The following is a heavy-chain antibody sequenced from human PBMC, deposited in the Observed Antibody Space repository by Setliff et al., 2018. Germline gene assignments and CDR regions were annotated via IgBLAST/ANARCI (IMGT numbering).Heavy chain of an antibody. CDR3: VREGVDTRSSTDYRYYMDV. CDR1: GDTFRSYG. J-gene: IGHJ6*03. CDR2: TIPMFGST. Sequence: SVKVSCKASGDTFRSYGISWVRQAPGHGLEWMGGTIPMFGSTSYAQKFQGRVTIITDESTTTAYMELSSLGSEDTAVYYCVREGVDTRSSTDYRYYMDVWGKGTTVTVSS. V-gene: IGHV1-69*05. D-gene: IGHD5-18*01.